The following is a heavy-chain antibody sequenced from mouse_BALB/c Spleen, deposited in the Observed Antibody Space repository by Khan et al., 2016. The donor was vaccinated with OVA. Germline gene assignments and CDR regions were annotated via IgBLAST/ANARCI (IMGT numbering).Heavy chain of an antibody. Sequence: QIQLVQSGPEVKKPAETVKISCKASGYSFTNYGMNWVRQAPGKGLKWMGWINTYTGEPTYADDFKGRFACSLETSASTAYLQINDLTKEDTATDFCASGGYWYFDVWGAGTTVTVSS. CDR1: GYSFTNYG. D-gene: IGHD1-1*02. V-gene: IGHV9-3-1*01. J-gene: IGHJ1*01. CDR3: ASGGYWYFDV. CDR2: INTYTGEP.